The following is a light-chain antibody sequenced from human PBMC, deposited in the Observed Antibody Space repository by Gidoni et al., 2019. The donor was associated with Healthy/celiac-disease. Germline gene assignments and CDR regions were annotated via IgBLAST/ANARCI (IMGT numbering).Light chain of an antibody. Sequence: DIVMTHAPDSLAVSLGERATINCKASQSVLYSSNNKNYLAWYQQKPGQPPKLLIYWASTRESGVPDRFSGSGSGTDFTLTISSLQAEDVAVYYCQQYYSTTVTFGPGTKVDIK. J-gene: IGKJ3*01. CDR1: QSVLYSSNNKNY. V-gene: IGKV4-1*01. CDR3: QQYYSTTVT. CDR2: WAS.